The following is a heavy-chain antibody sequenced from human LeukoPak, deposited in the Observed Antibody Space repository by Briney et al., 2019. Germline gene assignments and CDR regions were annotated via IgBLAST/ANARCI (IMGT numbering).Heavy chain of an antibody. CDR3: ARRVTISSTGVPDNWLDP. CDR1: GASVTYYY. J-gene: IGHJ5*02. D-gene: IGHD2-8*01. V-gene: IGHV4-59*08. CDR2: VSHSEST. Sequence: SETLSLTCSVSGASVTYYYWNWIRQPPGKGLEWLGHVSHSESTIYNPSLNSRVTISLDTSKNQFSLNLNSVTAADTAVYYCARRVTISSTGVPDNWLDPWGQGTLVTVSS.